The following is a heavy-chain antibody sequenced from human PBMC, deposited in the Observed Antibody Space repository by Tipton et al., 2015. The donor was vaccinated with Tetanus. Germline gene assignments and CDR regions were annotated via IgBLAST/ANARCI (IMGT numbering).Heavy chain of an antibody. V-gene: IGHV4-59*01. Sequence: TLSLTCTVSGGSISSYYWSWIRQPPGKGLEWIGYIYYSGSTNYNPSLKSRVTISVDTSKNQFSLKLSSVTAADTAVYYCATLAQLERPGINWFDPWGQGTLVTVSS. CDR1: GGSISSYY. CDR2: IYYSGST. CDR3: ATLAQLERPGINWFDP. J-gene: IGHJ5*02. D-gene: IGHD1-1*01.